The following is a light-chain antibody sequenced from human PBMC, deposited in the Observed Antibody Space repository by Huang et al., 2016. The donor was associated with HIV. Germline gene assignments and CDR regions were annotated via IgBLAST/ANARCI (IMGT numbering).Light chain of an antibody. CDR3: HQYNNWLLS. CDR1: RSVSTN. V-gene: IGKV3-15*01. Sequence: EIVMTQSPATLSVSPGQRVTLSCRANRSVSTNLAWYQQGHGQAPRLLIYESSTRAPGIPARFSGSGSGTDFSLTISSLQSEDFALYYCHQYNNWLLSFGGGTRV. CDR2: ESS. J-gene: IGKJ4*01.